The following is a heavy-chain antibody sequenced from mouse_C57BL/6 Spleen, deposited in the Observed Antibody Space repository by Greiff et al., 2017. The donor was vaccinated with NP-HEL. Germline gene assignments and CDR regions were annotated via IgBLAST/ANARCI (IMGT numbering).Heavy chain of an antibody. J-gene: IGHJ4*01. V-gene: IGHV1-4*01. CDR3: ASPYYYGSSYDAMDY. Sequence: QVQLLQSGAELARPGASVKMSCKASGYTFTSYTMHWVKQRPGQGLEWIGYINPSSGYTKYNQKFKDKATLTADKSSSTAYMQLSSLTSEDSAAYYCASPYYYGSSYDAMDYWGQGTSVTVSS. CDR2: INPSSGYT. CDR1: GYTFTSYT. D-gene: IGHD1-1*01.